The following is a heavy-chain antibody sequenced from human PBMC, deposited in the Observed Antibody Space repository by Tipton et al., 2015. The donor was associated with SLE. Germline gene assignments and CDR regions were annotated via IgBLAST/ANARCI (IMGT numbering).Heavy chain of an antibody. V-gene: IGHV4-61*08. Sequence: TLSLTCTVSGGSISSGGYYWSWIRQHPGKGLEWIGFVYYSGSTNYNPSLKSRVTISVDTSKNQFSLRLSSVTAADTAVYYCASIEGADYGDSYYYYGMDVWGQGTTVTVSS. J-gene: IGHJ6*02. CDR1: GGSISSGGYY. CDR3: ASIEGADYGDSYYYYGMDV. CDR2: VYYSGST. D-gene: IGHD4-17*01.